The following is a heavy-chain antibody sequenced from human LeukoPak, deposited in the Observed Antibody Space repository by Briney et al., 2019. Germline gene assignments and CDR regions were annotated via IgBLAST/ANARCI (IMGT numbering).Heavy chain of an antibody. D-gene: IGHD3-16*02. V-gene: IGHV3-74*01. CDR2: INSDGSST. J-gene: IGHJ4*02. CDR1: GFTFSSYW. CDR3: ARFGYYDYVWGSYRPIDY. Sequence: GGSLRLSCAASGFTFSSYWMHWVRQGPGKGLVWVSRINSDGSSTSYADSVKGRFTISRDNAKNTLYLQMSSLRAEDTAVYYCARFGYYDYVWGSYRPIDYWGQGTLVTVSS.